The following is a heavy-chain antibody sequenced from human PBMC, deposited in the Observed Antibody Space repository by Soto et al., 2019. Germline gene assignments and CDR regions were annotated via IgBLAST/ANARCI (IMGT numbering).Heavy chain of an antibody. CDR2: IKQDGSEK. Sequence: GGSLRLSCAASGFTFSSYWMSWVRQAPGKGLEWVANIKQDGSEKYYVESVKGRFTISRVNAKNSLYLQMNSLRAEDTAVYYCARENSSGWYNFVGYFDYWGQGTLVTVSS. CDR1: GFTFSSYW. CDR3: ARENSSGWYNFVGYFDY. J-gene: IGHJ4*02. V-gene: IGHV3-7*01. D-gene: IGHD6-19*01.